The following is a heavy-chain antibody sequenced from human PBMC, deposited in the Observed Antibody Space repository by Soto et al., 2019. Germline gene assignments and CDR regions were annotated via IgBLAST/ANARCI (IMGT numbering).Heavy chain of an antibody. V-gene: IGHV3-30-3*01. CDR2: ISYDGSNK. Sequence: GGSLRLSCAASGFTFSSYAMHWVRQAPGKGLEWVAVISYDGSNKYYADSVKGRFTISRDNSKNTLYLQMNSLRAEDTAVYYCARVLTVTMIVANFGAFDIWGQGTMVTVSS. CDR3: ARVLTVTMIVANFGAFDI. D-gene: IGHD3-22*01. J-gene: IGHJ3*02. CDR1: GFTFSSYA.